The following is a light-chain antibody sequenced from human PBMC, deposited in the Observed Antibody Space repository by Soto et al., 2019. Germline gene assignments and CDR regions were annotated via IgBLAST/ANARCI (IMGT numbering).Light chain of an antibody. CDR3: SSYTSSNTFV. V-gene: IGLV2-18*02. Sequence: QSALTQPPSVSGSPGQSVTISCTGTSSDVGIYDRVSWYQQPPGTAPKLMIYEVSYRPSGVPDRFSGSKSGNTASLTISGLQAEDEADYYCSSYTSSNTFVFGGGTKVTVL. CDR2: EVS. J-gene: IGLJ2*01. CDR1: SSDVGIYDR.